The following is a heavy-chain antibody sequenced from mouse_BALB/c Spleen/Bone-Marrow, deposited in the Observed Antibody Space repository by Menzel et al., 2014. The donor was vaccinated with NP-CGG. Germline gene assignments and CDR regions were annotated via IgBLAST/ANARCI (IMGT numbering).Heavy chain of an antibody. CDR1: GFSLTGYG. J-gene: IGHJ4*01. Sequence: QVQLQQPGPGLVAPSQSLSITCTVSGFSLTGYGVSWVRQPPGKGLEWLGMIWGDGSTDYNSALKSRLSINKDNSKSQVFLKMNGLQTDDTARYYCARDSFLITRALDYWGQGTSVTVSS. CDR3: ARDSFLITRALDY. V-gene: IGHV2-6-7*01. CDR2: IWGDGST. D-gene: IGHD2-4*01.